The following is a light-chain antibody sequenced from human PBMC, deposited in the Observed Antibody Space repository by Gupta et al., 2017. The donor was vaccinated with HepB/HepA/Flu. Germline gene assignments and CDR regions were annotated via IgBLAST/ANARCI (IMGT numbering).Light chain of an antibody. J-gene: IGKJ4*01. CDR3: QQVNSYPQT. CDR1: QGISSY. V-gene: IGKV1-9*01. CDR2: AAS. Sequence: DIPLTPSPSFLSASVGDKVTITGRASQGISSYLDWYQQKPGKAPKLLIYAASTLRSGVPSRFSGSGSGTEFTLTISSLQPEDFATYYCQQVNSYPQTFGGGTKVEIK.